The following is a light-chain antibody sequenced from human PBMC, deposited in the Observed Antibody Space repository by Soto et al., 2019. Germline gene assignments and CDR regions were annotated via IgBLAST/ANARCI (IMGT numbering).Light chain of an antibody. V-gene: IGKV3D-20*01. J-gene: IGKJ4*01. Sequence: EIVLTQSPATLSLSPGERATLSCGASQRISNNYLAWYQQKPGLAPRLLIYDASNRAAGIPDRFSGSGSGTDFTLTISRLEPEDFAVYYCQQFDNFIPFGGGPKSDIK. CDR1: QRISNNY. CDR3: QQFDNFIP. CDR2: DAS.